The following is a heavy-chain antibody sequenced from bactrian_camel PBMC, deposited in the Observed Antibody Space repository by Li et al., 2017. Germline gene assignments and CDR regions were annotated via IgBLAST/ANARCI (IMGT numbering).Heavy chain of an antibody. D-gene: IGHD1*01. CDR3: VKPNPDARGGFDR. Sequence: VQLVESGGGSVQHGGSLRLSCSASMFTYSRLCMAWFRQTPGKEREVVASLDSDGTTEYADSVKGRFTISRDNAQNTLYLLMNSLKPEDTAVYYCVKPNPDARGGFDRWGQGTQVTVS. J-gene: IGHJ4*01. V-gene: IGHV3S67*01. CDR2: LDSDGTT. CDR1: MFTYSRLC.